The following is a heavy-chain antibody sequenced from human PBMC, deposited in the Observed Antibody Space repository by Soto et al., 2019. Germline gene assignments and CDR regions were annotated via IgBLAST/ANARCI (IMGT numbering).Heavy chain of an antibody. V-gene: IGHV5-10-1*01. J-gene: IGHJ6*02. CDR3: ARPIAARGYYYYGMDV. CDR2: IDPSDSYT. D-gene: IGHD6-6*01. Sequence: PGESLKISCKGSGYSFTSYCISWVRQMPGKGLEWMGRIDPSDSYTNYSPSFQGHVTISADKSISTAYLQWSSLKASDTAMYYCARPIAARGYYYYGMDVWGQGTTVTVSS. CDR1: GYSFTSYC.